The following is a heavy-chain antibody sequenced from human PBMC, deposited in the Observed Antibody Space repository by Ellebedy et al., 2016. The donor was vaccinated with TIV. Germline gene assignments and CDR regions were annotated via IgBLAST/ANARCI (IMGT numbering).Heavy chain of an antibody. CDR1: GFPFSTYA. Sequence: GESLKISCAASGFPFSTYAMAWVRQAPGMGTDWVSAIGPRSEYTFYADSVKGRFTSYRDNSRNTLYLQMYSLRADDTAIYYCAKELVSRDSLSFDYWGLGTLVTVSS. CDR3: AKELVSRDSLSFDY. D-gene: IGHD3-9*01. V-gene: IGHV3-23*01. J-gene: IGHJ4*02. CDR2: IGPRSEYT.